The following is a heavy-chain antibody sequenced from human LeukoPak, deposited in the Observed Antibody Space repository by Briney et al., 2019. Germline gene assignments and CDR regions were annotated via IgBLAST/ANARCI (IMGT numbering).Heavy chain of an antibody. CDR3: AGRRITIFGEVIRSRRHYFDP. CDR1: GGSISTYY. D-gene: IGHD3-3*01. Sequence: SETLSLTCTVTGGSISTYYWIWIRQPPGKGLECIGYIYYSGSTNYNPSLKSRVTMSVDTSKNQFSLKLSSVTAADTAVYYCAGRRITIFGEVIRSRRHYFDPWGQGSLVTVSS. CDR2: IYYSGST. J-gene: IGHJ5*02. V-gene: IGHV4-59*01.